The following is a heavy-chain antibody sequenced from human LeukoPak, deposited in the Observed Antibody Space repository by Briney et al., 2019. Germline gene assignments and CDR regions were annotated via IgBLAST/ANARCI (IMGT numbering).Heavy chain of an antibody. Sequence: AGGSLRLSCAASGFTFSSYSMNWVRQAPGKGLEWVSSISSSSSYIYYADSVKGRFTISRDNAKNSLYLQMNSLRAGDTAVYYCARDLAIFGVVMYNWFDPWGQGTLVTVSS. D-gene: IGHD3-3*01. CDR1: GFTFSSYS. J-gene: IGHJ5*02. CDR3: ARDLAIFGVVMYNWFDP. CDR2: ISSSSSYI. V-gene: IGHV3-21*01.